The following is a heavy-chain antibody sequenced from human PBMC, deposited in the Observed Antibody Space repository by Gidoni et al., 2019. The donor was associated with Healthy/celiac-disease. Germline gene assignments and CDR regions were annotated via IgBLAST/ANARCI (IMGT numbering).Heavy chain of an antibody. CDR3: AKSLDCSGGSCYSYAFDI. D-gene: IGHD2-15*01. CDR1: GFTFSSYA. Sequence: EVQLLESGGGLVQPGGSLRLSCAASGFTFSSYAMSWVRQAPGNGLEWVSAISGSGGSTYYADSVKGRFTISRDNSKNTLYLQMNSLRAEDTAVYYCAKSLDCSGGSCYSYAFDIWGQGTMVTVSS. CDR2: ISGSGGST. V-gene: IGHV3-23*01. J-gene: IGHJ3*02.